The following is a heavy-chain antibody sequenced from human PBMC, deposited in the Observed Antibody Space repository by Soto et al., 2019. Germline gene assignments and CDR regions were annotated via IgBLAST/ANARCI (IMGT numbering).Heavy chain of an antibody. CDR3: ARGSDFWSGYFDY. J-gene: IGHJ4*02. Sequence: NPSETLSLTCAVSGGSISSGGYSWSWIRQPPGKGLEWIGYIYHSGSTYYNPSLKSRVTISVDRSKNQFSLKLSSVTAADTAVYYCARGSDFWSGYFDYWGQGTLVTVSS. CDR1: GGSISSGGYS. D-gene: IGHD3-3*01. CDR2: IYHSGST. V-gene: IGHV4-30-2*01.